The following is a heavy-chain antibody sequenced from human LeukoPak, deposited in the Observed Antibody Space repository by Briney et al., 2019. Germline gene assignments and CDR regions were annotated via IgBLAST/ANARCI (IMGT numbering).Heavy chain of an antibody. V-gene: IGHV4-59*01. Sequence: SETLSLTCIVADGSISSYYWSWIRQPPGKGLEWMGYIHSSGTTNYSPSLKSRITMSLDTSMNQFSLRLRSVTAADTAMYYCARATYISSRASQLGYWGQGTLVTVSS. D-gene: IGHD6-13*01. CDR2: IHSSGTT. CDR1: DGSISSYY. J-gene: IGHJ4*02. CDR3: ARATYISSRASQLGY.